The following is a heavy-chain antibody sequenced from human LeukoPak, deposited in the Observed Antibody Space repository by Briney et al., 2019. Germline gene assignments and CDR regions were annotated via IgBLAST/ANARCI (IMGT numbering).Heavy chain of an antibody. CDR1: GYDFTDYW. CDR2: IYAGDSET. CDR3: ARVGKGSYPRNYFDY. D-gene: IGHD1-26*01. J-gene: IGHJ4*02. V-gene: IGHV5-51*01. Sequence: GESLKISCEGSGYDFTDYWIAWVRQLPGKGLEYMGIIYAGDSETRYSPSFQGQVTMSADKSISIAYLQWSGLKASDTAMYYCARVGKGSYPRNYFDYWGQGTLVTVPS.